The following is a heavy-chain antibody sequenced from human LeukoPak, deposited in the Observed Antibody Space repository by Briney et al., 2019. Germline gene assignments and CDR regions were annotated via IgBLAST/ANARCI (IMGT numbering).Heavy chain of an antibody. J-gene: IGHJ4*02. V-gene: IGHV4-34*01. CDR2: INHSGST. D-gene: IGHD4-17*01. CDR3: AREDYGDEGYRY. CDR1: GGSFSGYY. Sequence: SETLSLTCAVYGGSFSGYYWSWIRQPPGKGLEWIGEINHSGSTNYNPSLKSRVTISVDTSKDQFSLKLSSVTAADTAVYYCAREDYGDEGYRYWGQGTLVTVSS.